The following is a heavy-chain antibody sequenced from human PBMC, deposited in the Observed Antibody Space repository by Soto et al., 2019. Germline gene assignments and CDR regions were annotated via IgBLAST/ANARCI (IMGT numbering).Heavy chain of an antibody. J-gene: IGHJ5*02. CDR3: ARQVVCSGGSCYSRARFDP. V-gene: IGHV4-31*03. Sequence: SETLSLTCTVSGGSISSGGYYWSWIRQHPGKGLEWIGYIYYSGSTYYNPSPKSRITISVDTSKNQFSLKLSSVTAADTAVYYCARQVVCSGGSCYSRARFDPWGQGTLVTVSS. CDR2: IYYSGST. CDR1: GGSISSGGYY. D-gene: IGHD2-15*01.